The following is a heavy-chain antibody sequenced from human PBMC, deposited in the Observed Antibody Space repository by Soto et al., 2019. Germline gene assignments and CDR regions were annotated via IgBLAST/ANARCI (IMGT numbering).Heavy chain of an antibody. CDR2: ISYDGGNT. CDR1: GFTFGRFG. CDR3: AREVRANLDDFGDYEWFDP. D-gene: IGHD4-17*01. V-gene: IGHV3-30*03. Sequence: QVELMASGGDVVQTGGSLRLSCAASGFTFGRFGMHWVRQGPGKGLEWVSFISYDGGNTEYEGSVKGRFIVSRDNSKNTLYLQMRSLRVEDPAVYFCAREVRANLDDFGDYEWFDPWGQGTLVTVSS. J-gene: IGHJ5*02.